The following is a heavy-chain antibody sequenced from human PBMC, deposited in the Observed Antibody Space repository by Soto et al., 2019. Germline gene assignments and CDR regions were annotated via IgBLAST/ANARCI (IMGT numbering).Heavy chain of an antibody. Sequence: GGSLRLSCAASGFTFSSYDMHWVRQATGKGLEWVSAIGTAGDTYYPGSVKGRFTISRENAKNSLYLQMNSLRAEDTAVYYCARGDNYYDSSGADYNWFDPWGQGTLVTVSS. CDR3: ARGDNYYDSSGADYNWFDP. D-gene: IGHD3-22*01. CDR1: GFTFSSYD. V-gene: IGHV3-13*01. CDR2: IGTAGDT. J-gene: IGHJ5*02.